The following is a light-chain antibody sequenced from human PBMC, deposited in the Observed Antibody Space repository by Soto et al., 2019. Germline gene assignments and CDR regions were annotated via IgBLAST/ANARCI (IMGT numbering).Light chain of an antibody. V-gene: IGKV1-5*03. CDR1: ENIYGY. CDR2: WAS. CDR3: QQYSAYPLT. J-gene: IGKJ4*01. Sequence: DIQLTQSPSILSASVGDRVTITCRASENIYGYLAWYQQKPGEAPKLLIYWASTLVSGVPLRFTGGESGTEFTLTITDLQPDDFATYFCQQYSAYPLTFGGVTKVDVK.